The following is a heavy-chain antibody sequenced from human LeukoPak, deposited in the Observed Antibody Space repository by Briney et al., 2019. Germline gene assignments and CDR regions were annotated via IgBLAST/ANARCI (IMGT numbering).Heavy chain of an antibody. CDR3: ARSGDIDAFDI. D-gene: IGHD5-12*01. CDR2: INPNSGGT. J-gene: IGHJ3*02. CDR1: GYTFTVYY. V-gene: IGHV1-2*02. Sequence: ASVKVSRKASGYTFTVYYVHWVRQAPGQGLEWMGWINPNSGGTKYAKKFQGRVTMTRDTSISTAYMELSRLRSDDTAVYYCARSGDIDAFDIWGQGTMVTVSS.